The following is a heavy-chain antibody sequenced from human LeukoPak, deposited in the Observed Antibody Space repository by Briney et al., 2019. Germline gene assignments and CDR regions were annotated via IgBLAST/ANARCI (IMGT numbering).Heavy chain of an antibody. CDR1: GRPIYSNY. CDR3: ARIEFYDSTGYSPGHYMDV. D-gene: IGHD3-22*01. Sequence: SETLSLTCTVSGRPIYSNYWSWIRQSAEKGLEWIGRLYPGVSTDYNPSLKSRVTMSVDTSKNQFALKLSAVSAADTAVYYCARIEFYDSTGYSPGHYMDVWGKGTTVIVSS. V-gene: IGHV4-4*07. CDR2: LYPGVST. J-gene: IGHJ6*03.